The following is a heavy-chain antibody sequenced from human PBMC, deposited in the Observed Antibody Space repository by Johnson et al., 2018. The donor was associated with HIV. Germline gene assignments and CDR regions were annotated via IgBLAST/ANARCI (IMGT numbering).Heavy chain of an antibody. V-gene: IGHV3-38-3*01. J-gene: IGHJ3*01. CDR3: AKDPRYKYGGAFDV. CDR1: GFTVSSNE. Sequence: VQLVESRGVLVQPGGSLRLSCAASGFTVSSNEMSWVRQAPGKGLEWVSSISGGSTYYADSRKGRFTISRDNSKNTLHLQMNSLRAEDTAVYYCAKDPRYKYGGAFDVWGQGTTVTVSS. D-gene: IGHD3-16*01. CDR2: ISGGST.